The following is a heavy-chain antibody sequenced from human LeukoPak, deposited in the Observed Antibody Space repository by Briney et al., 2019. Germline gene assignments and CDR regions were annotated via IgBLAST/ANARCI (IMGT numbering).Heavy chain of an antibody. CDR2: IYYSGST. J-gene: IGHJ6*02. CDR1: GGSISSYY. D-gene: IGHD5-18*01. CDR3: ARAPSLSPMVNYYYGMDV. Sequence: SETLSLTCTVSGGSISSYYWSWIRQPPGKGLEWIGYIYYSGSTNYNPSLKSRVTISVDTSKNQFSLKLSSVTAADTAVYYCARAPSLSPMVNYYYGMDVWGQGTTVTVSS. V-gene: IGHV4-59*01.